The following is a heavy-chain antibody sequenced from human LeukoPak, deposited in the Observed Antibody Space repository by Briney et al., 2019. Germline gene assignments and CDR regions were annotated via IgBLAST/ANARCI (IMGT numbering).Heavy chain of an antibody. CDR1: GFTFSTYA. CDR3: AKDYATVTTAYYYYYMDV. D-gene: IGHD4-17*01. Sequence: GGSLRLSCAASGFTFSTYAMHWVRQAPGKGLEWVAVISYDVSKTYYADSVKGRFTISRDNSKNTLYLQMNSLRAEDTAVYYCAKDYATVTTAYYYYYMDVWGKGTTVTISS. V-gene: IGHV3-30*04. CDR2: ISYDVSKT. J-gene: IGHJ6*03.